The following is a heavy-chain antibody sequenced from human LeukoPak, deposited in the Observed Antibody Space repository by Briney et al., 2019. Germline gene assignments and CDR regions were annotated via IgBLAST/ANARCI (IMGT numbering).Heavy chain of an antibody. D-gene: IGHD4-17*01. CDR3: ATDASGDYLNY. V-gene: IGHV1-24*01. CDR1: GYTLTELS. Sequence: GASVKVSCKVSGYTLTELSMHWVRQAPGKGLEWMGGFNPEDGETFYAQKFQGRVTMTEDTSTDTAYMELSSLSYEDTAVYYCATDASGDYLNYWGQGTLVTVSS. J-gene: IGHJ4*02. CDR2: FNPEDGET.